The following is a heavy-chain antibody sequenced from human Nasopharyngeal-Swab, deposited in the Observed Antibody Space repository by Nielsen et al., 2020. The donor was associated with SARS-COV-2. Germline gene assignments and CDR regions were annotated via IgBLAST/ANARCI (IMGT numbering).Heavy chain of an antibody. D-gene: IGHD3-22*01. J-gene: IGHJ4*02. CDR1: GYTLTELS. CDR2: FDPEDGET. CDR3: ATDRGGYYDSCGYYFLDY. Sequence: ASVKVSCKVSGYTLTELSMHWVRQAPGKGLEWMGGFDPEDGETTYAQKFQGRVTMTEDTSTDTAYMELSSLRSEDTAVYYCATDRGGYYDSCGYYFLDYWGKGTLVTVSS. V-gene: IGHV1-24*01.